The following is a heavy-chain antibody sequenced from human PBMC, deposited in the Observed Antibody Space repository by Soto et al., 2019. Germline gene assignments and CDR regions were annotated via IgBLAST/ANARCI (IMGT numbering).Heavy chain of an antibody. CDR1: GFTFSSYA. Sequence: EVQLLESGGGLVQPGGSLRLSCAASGFTFSSYAMSWVRQAPGKGLEWVSAISGSGGSTYYADSVKGRFTISRDNSKNTLYLQMNSLRAEDTAVYYCAKASYSNYANYYYYYMDVWGKGTTVTGSS. CDR3: AKASYSNYANYYYYYMDV. J-gene: IGHJ6*03. V-gene: IGHV3-23*01. D-gene: IGHD4-4*01. CDR2: ISGSGGST.